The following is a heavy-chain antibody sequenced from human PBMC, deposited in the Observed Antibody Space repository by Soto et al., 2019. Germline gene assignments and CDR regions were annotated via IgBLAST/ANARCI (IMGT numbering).Heavy chain of an antibody. Sequence: SETLSLTSAVYGGSFSAHYCSCFRKSPGKGLEWIGEINHSGSTNYNPSLKSRVTISVDTSKNQFSLKLSSVTAADTAVYYCARGGEMATIFYYGMDVWGQGTTVT. J-gene: IGHJ6*02. V-gene: IGHV4-34*01. CDR2: INHSGST. CDR3: ARGGEMATIFYYGMDV. CDR1: GGSFSAHY. D-gene: IGHD5-12*01.